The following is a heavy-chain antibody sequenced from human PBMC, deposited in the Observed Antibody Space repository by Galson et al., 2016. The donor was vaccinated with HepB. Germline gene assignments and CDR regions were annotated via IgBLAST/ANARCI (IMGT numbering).Heavy chain of an antibody. J-gene: IGHJ3*02. CDR2: IYYSGST. D-gene: IGHD3-22*01. CDR3: ARALLIYSRVLHAFDI. CDR1: GGSINSGGYY. Sequence: TLSLTCTDSGGSINSGGYYWNWIRQHPGKGLEWIGYIYYSGSTYYNPSLKSRFTISLDTSKNQFSLKLSSVTAADTAVYYCARALLIYSRVLHAFDIWGQGTVVTVSS. V-gene: IGHV4-31*03.